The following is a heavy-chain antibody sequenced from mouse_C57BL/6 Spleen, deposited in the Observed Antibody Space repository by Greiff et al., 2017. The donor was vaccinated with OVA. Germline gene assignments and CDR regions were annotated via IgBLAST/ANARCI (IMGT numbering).Heavy chain of an antibody. J-gene: IGHJ4*01. Sequence: DVQLVESGGGLVKPGGSLKLSCAASGFTFSSYAMSWVRQTPEKKLEWVATISDGGSYTYYPDNVKGRFTISRDNAKNNLFLQMSHLKSEDTAMYYCARDNYSNYYAMDYWGQGTSVTVSS. V-gene: IGHV5-4*01. D-gene: IGHD2-5*01. CDR3: ARDNYSNYYAMDY. CDR1: GFTFSSYA. CDR2: ISDGGSYT.